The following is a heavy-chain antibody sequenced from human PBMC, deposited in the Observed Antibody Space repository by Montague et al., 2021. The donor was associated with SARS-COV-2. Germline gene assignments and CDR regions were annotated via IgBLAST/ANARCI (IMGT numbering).Heavy chain of an antibody. CDR1: GGSISSSSYY. J-gene: IGHJ6*02. V-gene: IGHV4-39*01. D-gene: IGHD6-19*01. Sequence: SETLSLTCTVSGGSISSSSYYWGWIRQPPGKGLAWIGSIYYSGSTYYNPSLKSRVTISVDTSKNQFSLQLSSVTAADTAVYYCARAIGSMYSSGWYYYYYGMDVWGQGTTVTVSS. CDR2: IYYSGST. CDR3: ARAIGSMYSSGWYYYYYGMDV.